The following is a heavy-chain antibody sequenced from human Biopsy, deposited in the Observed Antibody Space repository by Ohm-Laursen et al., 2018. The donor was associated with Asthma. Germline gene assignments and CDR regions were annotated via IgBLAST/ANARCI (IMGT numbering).Heavy chain of an antibody. CDR1: GGTFSSYA. D-gene: IGHD1/OR15-1a*01. J-gene: IGHJ4*02. CDR2: FNPSGGST. CDR3: ARPSGTNPHYFDY. Sequence: SVKVSCKASGGTFSSYAISWVRQAPGQGLEWMGIFNPSGGSTSYAQKFQGRVTMTRDTSTSTVYMELSSLRSEDTAVYYCARPSGTNPHYFDYWGQGTLVTVSS. V-gene: IGHV1-46*01.